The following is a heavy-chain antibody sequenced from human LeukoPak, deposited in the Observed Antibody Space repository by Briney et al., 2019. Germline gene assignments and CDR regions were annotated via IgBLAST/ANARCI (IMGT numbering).Heavy chain of an antibody. D-gene: IGHD6-13*01. CDR2: ISWDGGST. J-gene: IGHJ4*02. Sequence: GGSLKLSCAASGFTFDDYTMHWVRQAPGKGLEWVSLISWDGGSTYYADSVKGRFTISRDNSKNSLYLQMNSLRTEDTALYYCAKDSHSSSWYGHEYYFDYWGQGTLVTVSS. CDR3: AKDSHSSSWYGHEYYFDY. V-gene: IGHV3-43*01. CDR1: GFTFDDYT.